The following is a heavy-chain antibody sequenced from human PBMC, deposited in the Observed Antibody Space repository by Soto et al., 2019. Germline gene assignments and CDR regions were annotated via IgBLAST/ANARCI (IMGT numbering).Heavy chain of an antibody. D-gene: IGHD5-12*01. J-gene: IGHJ4*02. CDR1: GFTFSDYY. V-gene: IGHV3-11*01. Sequence: GGSLRLSCAASGFTFSDYYMSWIRQAPGKGLEWVSYISSSGSTIYYADSVKGRFTISRDNAKNSLYLQMNSLRAEDTAVYYCARTFPRVYSGYDFDSPDYWGQGTLVTVSS. CDR2: ISSSGSTI. CDR3: ARTFPRVYSGYDFDSPDY.